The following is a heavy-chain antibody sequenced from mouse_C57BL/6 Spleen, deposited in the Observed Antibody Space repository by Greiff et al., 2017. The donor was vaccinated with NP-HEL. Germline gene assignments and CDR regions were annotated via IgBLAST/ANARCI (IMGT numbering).Heavy chain of an antibody. CDR1: GYTFTSYT. V-gene: IGHV1-4*01. CDR2: INPSSGYT. J-gene: IGHJ1*03. CDR3: AREGFGDWYFDV. Sequence: QVQLKQSGAELARPGASVKMSCKASGYTFTSYTMHWVKQRPGQGLEWIGYINPSSGYTKYNQKFKDKATLTADKSSSTAYMQLSSLTSEDSAVYYCAREGFGDWYFDVWGTGTTVTVSS.